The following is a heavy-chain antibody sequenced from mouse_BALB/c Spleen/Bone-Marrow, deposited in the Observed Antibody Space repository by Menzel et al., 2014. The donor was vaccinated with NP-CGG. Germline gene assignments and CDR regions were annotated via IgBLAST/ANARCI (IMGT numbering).Heavy chain of an antibody. CDR1: GFNIKDTY. CDR2: IDPANGNT. Sequence: EVQLQQSGAELVKPGASVKLSCTASGFNIKDTYRHWVKQRPEQGLEWIGRIDPANGNTKYDPKFQGKATITADTSSNTAYLQLSSLTSEDTAVYYCAAYYRYLAWFAYWGQGTLATVSA. J-gene: IGHJ3*01. D-gene: IGHD2-14*01. V-gene: IGHV14-3*02. CDR3: AAYYRYLAWFAY.